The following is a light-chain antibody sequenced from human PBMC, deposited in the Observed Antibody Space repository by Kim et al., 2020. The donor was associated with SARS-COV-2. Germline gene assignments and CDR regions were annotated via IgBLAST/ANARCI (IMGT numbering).Light chain of an antibody. J-gene: IGLJ2*01. CDR3: QAWDSGTAVV. Sequence: SYELTQPPSVSVSPGQTASITCSGDELGDKYVFWYQQKPGQSPLLVIYQDTKRPSGIPERFSASNSGNTATLTISGTQATDDADYYCQAWDSGTAVVFGGGTQLTVL. CDR2: QDT. CDR1: ELGDKY. V-gene: IGLV3-1*01.